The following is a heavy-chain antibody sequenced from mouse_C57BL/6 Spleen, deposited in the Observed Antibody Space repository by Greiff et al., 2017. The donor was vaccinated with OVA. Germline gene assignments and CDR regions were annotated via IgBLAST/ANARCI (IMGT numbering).Heavy chain of an antibody. Sequence: EVQVVESGEGLVKPGGSLKLSCAASGFTFSSYAMSWVRQTPEKRLEWVAYISSCGDYIYYADTVKGRFTISRDNARNTLYLQMSSLKSEDTAMYYCTRDRGDGSIYTFDSGAQGPTLTV. J-gene: IGHJ2*01. CDR3: TRDRGDGSIYTFDS. CDR2: ISSCGDYI. D-gene: IGHD1-1*01. CDR1: GFTFSSYA. V-gene: IGHV5-9-1*02.